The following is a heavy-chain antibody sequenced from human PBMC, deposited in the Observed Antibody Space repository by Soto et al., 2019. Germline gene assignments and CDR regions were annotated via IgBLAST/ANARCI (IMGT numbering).Heavy chain of an antibody. CDR1: GFSFDDYG. CDR3: ARIPFGQTYNWFDP. CDR2: ITWNGDRT. D-gene: IGHD2-21*01. J-gene: IGHJ5*02. Sequence: EVQLVESGGGVARPGVSLRLSCAASGFSFDDYGMTWVRQAPGKGLEWVSGITWNGDRTQYGDSVKGRFIISRDNAKNYLYLEMYSLRVEDSALYYCARIPFGQTYNWFDPWGQGTLVIVSS. V-gene: IGHV3-20*04.